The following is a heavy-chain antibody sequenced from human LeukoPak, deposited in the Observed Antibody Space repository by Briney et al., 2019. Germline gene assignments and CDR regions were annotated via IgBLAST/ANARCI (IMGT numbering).Heavy chain of an antibody. Sequence: RGSLRLSCAASGFTFSRYWMTWVRQAPGKGLEWVANMNQDGSAKYYVDSVKGRFTISRDNAKNSLYLQMNSLRAEDTAVYYCATDSDRRSDYWGQGTLVTVSS. CDR1: GFTFSRYW. V-gene: IGHV3-7*05. J-gene: IGHJ4*02. CDR2: MNQDGSAK. D-gene: IGHD3-22*01. CDR3: ATDSDRRSDY.